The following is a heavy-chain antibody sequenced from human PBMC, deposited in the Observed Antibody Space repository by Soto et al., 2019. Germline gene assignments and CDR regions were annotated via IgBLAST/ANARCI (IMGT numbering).Heavy chain of an antibody. CDR3: GRGGDADY. V-gene: IGHV3-74*01. CDR2: LQTDGSHP. D-gene: IGHD2-21*02. CDR1: GFKFDYYW. Sequence: EVHLVASGGGLVQPGGSLRLSCVASGFKFDYYWIPWVRQVLGEGLMWVSRLQTDGSHPDYAGSVKGRFTISRDNAKNTLYLQMNNLRVEDTAVYSCGRGGDADYWGQGTLVTVSS. J-gene: IGHJ4*02.